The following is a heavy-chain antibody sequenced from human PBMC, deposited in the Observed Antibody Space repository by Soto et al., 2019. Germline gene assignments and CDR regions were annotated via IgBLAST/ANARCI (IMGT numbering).Heavy chain of an antibody. CDR1: GGSIRRSDSC. V-gene: IGHV4-31*03. CDR2: ITDSGRT. Sequence: SETLSLTCSVSGGSIRRSDSCWSWVRQVPGKGLEWIAYITDSGRTDYNPSLKSRATISMDTSKNQFFLNLSSMTAADTAVYFCAIVLLTTGRLARSLDFWY. D-gene: IGHD1-1*01. J-gene: IGHJ2*01. CDR3: AIVLLTTGRLARSLDFWY.